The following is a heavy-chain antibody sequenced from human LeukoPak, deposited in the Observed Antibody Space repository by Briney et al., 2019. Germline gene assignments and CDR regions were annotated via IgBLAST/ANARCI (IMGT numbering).Heavy chain of an antibody. J-gene: IGHJ4*02. CDR3: ARDNDFWSGYYPFDY. V-gene: IGHV3-21*01. D-gene: IGHD3-3*01. Sequence: GGSLRLSCAASGFTFSSYSVNWVRQAPGKGLEWVSSISSSSSYIYYADSVKGRFTISRDNAKNSLYLQMNSLRAEDTAVYYCARDNDFWSGYYPFDYWGQGTLVTVSS. CDR2: ISSSSSYI. CDR1: GFTFSSYS.